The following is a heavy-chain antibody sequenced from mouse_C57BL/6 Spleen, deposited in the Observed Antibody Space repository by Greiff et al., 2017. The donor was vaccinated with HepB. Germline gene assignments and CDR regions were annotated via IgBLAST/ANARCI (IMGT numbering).Heavy chain of an antibody. J-gene: IGHJ2*01. CDR1: GYTFTDYY. Sequence: EVQLQQSGPELVKPGASVKISCKASGYTFTDYYMNWVKQSHGKSLEWIGDINPNNGGTSYNQKFKGKATLTVDKSSSTAYMELRSLTSEDSAVYYCARYRALLRPYYFDYWGQGTTLTVSS. D-gene: IGHD1-2*01. CDR2: INPNNGGT. CDR3: ARYRALLRPYYFDY. V-gene: IGHV1-26*01.